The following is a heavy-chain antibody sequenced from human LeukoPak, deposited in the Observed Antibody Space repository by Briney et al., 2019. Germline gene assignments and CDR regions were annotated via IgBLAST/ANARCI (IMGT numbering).Heavy chain of an antibody. Sequence: GASVKVSCKSCVCTFTSYGISWVRQAPGQGLEGMGWISACNCNSHYAHKLHDRVVMTTDTSTSTAYMELTRLRSDDTAVYYGASGIAVAGTHYWGQGTLVTVSS. D-gene: IGHD6-19*01. CDR3: ASGIAVAGTHY. CDR2: ISACNCNS. J-gene: IGHJ4*02. CDR1: VCTFTSYG. V-gene: IGHV1-18*01.